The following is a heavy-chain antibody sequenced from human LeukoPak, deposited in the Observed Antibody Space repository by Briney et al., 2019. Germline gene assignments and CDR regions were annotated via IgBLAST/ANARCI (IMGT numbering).Heavy chain of an antibody. D-gene: IGHD5-24*01. CDR2: INPSSTGT. J-gene: IGHJ3*02. Sequence: ASVKVSCKASGYAFTSYYMHWVRQAPGQGLEWMGVINPSSTGTSYAQKFQGRVTMTRDTSASTVYMELSSLRSEDTAIYYCARIRDGYNDAYDIWGQGTVVTVPS. CDR3: ARIRDGYNDAYDI. CDR1: GYAFTSYY. V-gene: IGHV1-46*01.